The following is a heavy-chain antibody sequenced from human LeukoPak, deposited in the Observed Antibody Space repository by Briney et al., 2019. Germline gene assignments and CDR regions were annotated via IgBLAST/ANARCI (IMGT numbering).Heavy chain of an antibody. D-gene: IGHD1-26*01. Sequence: HPGRSLRLSSAASGFSFSSRGMHWVRQAPGKGLEWVAGVSYDGSNIHYADSVKGRFTISRDKSKNTLYLQMNSLRSEDTAVYYCAKDQWEFYGSFDNWGQGTLVTVSS. CDR2: VSYDGSNI. CDR3: AKDQWEFYGSFDN. J-gene: IGHJ4*02. V-gene: IGHV3-30*18. CDR1: GFSFSSRG.